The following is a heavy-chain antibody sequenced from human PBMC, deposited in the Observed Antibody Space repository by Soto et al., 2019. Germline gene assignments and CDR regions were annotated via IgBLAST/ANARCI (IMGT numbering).Heavy chain of an antibody. J-gene: IGHJ5*02. D-gene: IGHD2-15*01. CDR3: ARGNVVVVADRNWFDP. V-gene: IGHV1-2*04. CDR1: GYTFTGYY. CDR2: INPNSGGT. Sequence: ASVKVSCKASGYTFTGYYMHWVRQAPGQGLEWMGWINPNSGGTNYAQKFQGWVTMTRDTSISTAYMELSRLRSDDTAVYYCARGNVVVVADRNWFDPWGQGTLVTVSS.